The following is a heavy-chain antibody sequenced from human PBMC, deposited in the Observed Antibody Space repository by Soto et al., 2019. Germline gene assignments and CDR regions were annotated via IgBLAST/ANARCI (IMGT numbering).Heavy chain of an antibody. D-gene: IGHD3-10*01. J-gene: IGHJ6*03. CDR2: IYYSGST. CDR3: ARTFLWFGEFRGDYYYYMEV. CDR1: GGSISSGGYY. Sequence: SETLSLTCTVSGGSISSGGYYCGWIRHHPGKGLEWIGYIYYSGSTYYNPSLKSRVTISVDTSKNQFSLKLSSVTAADTAVYYCARTFLWFGEFRGDYYYYMEVWGKGSTVTVSS. V-gene: IGHV4-31*03.